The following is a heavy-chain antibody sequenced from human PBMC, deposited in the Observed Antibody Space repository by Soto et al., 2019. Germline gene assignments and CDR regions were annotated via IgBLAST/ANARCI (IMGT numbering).Heavy chain of an antibody. V-gene: IGHV1-69*13. CDR3: ASGAIVVVPAAMNY. J-gene: IGHJ4*02. CDR2: MNPNSGTA. D-gene: IGHD2-2*01. Sequence: SVKVACXGSGYTFTSYDSNWVRKATGQGLEWMGWMNPNSGTANYAQKFQGRVTITADESTSTAYMELSSLRSEDTALYYCASGAIVVVPAAMNYWGQGTLVTVSS. CDR1: GYTFTSYD.